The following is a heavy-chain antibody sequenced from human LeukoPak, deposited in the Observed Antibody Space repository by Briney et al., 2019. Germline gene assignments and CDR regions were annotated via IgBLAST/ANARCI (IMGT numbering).Heavy chain of an antibody. CDR2: ISYDGSNK. Sequence: PGRSLRLSCAASGFTFSSYGMHWVRQAPGKGLEWVAVISYDGSNKYYADSVKGRFTISRDNSKNTLYLQMNSLRAEDTAVYYCAKEIAAAGPYYYYYGMDVWGQGTTVTVSS. J-gene: IGHJ6*02. CDR1: GFTFSSYG. D-gene: IGHD6-13*01. V-gene: IGHV3-30*18. CDR3: AKEIAAAGPYYYYYGMDV.